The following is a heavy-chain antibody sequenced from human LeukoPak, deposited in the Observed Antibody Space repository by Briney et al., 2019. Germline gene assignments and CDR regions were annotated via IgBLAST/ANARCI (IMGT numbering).Heavy chain of an antibody. Sequence: SETLSLTCTVSGGSISSSSYHWGWIRQPPGKGLEWIGEINHSGSTNYNPSLKSRVTISVDTSKNQFSLKLSSVTAADTAVYSCARAPKYYDFWSGYYSDGRDYYYYMDVWGKGTTVTVSS. D-gene: IGHD3-3*01. CDR2: INHSGST. J-gene: IGHJ6*03. CDR3: ARAPKYYDFWSGYYSDGRDYYYYMDV. V-gene: IGHV4-39*07. CDR1: GGSISSSSYH.